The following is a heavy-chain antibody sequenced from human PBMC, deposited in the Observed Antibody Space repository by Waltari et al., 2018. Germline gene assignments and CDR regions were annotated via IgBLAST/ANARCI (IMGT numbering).Heavy chain of an antibody. V-gene: IGHV1-2*06. CDR3: ASNRDMLT. J-gene: IGHJ3*01. D-gene: IGHD3-16*01. CDR2: INPNTGGT. CDR1: GYTFTAYH. Sequence: CRASGYTFTAYHMHWVRQAPGQGLEWMGRINPNTGGTTYAQKFGGRVTMTRDTAISTAYMELHSLTTEDTAVYFCASNRDMLTWGQGTMVIVSS.